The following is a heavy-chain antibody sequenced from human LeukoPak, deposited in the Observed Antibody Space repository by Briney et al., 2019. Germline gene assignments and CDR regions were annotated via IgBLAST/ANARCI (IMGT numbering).Heavy chain of an antibody. CDR3: ARGPSISSTYYFDS. D-gene: IGHD6-13*01. J-gene: IGHJ4*02. CDR1: GGSFNGYY. Sequence: SETLSLTCAVYGGSFNGYYWYWIRQPPGKGLEWIGEINHSGSTNYNPSLKSRVTISVDTSKNQLSLRLSSVTAADTPVYYCARGPSISSTYYFDSWGEGTLVTVSS. V-gene: IGHV4-34*01. CDR2: INHSGST.